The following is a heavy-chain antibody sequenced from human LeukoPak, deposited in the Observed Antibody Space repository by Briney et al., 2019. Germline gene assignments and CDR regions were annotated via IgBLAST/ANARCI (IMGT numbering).Heavy chain of an antibody. CDR1: GYTFTGYY. CDR2: INPNSGGT. Sequence: ASVKVSCKASGYTFTGYYMHWVRQAPGQGLAWTGWINPNSGGTNYAQKFQGRVTITADKSTSTAYMELSSLRSEDTAVYYCASCPYDFWSGYYPFDYWGQGTLVTVSS. J-gene: IGHJ4*02. CDR3: ASCPYDFWSGYYPFDY. V-gene: IGHV1-2*02. D-gene: IGHD3-3*01.